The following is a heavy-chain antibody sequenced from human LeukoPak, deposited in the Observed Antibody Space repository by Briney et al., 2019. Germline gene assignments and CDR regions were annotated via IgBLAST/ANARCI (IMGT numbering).Heavy chain of an antibody. Sequence: GGSLRLSCAASGFTVSSNYMSWVRQAPGKGLEWVSVIYGGVNTVYADSVQGRFTISRDNSKNTLYLQMNSLRAEDTAVYYCAKSPKTGFLFDYWGKGTLLTVSS. CDR1: GFTVSSNY. CDR3: AKSPKTGFLFDY. J-gene: IGHJ4*02. D-gene: IGHD1-1*01. CDR2: IYGGVNT. V-gene: IGHV3-66*01.